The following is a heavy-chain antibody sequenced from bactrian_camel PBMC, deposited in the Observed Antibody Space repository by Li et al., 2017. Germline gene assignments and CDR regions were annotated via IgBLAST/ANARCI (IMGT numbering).Heavy chain of an antibody. J-gene: IGHJ4*01. CDR3: AARTRWTSGSYCALGESHYDR. V-gene: IGHV3S55*01. Sequence: VESGGGSVQAGGSLRLSCSTSGPTFDDRGMGWYRQAPGNECDLVSAIQTNGKICYAESVKGRFTISRDSAKNTLILQMNSLTTEDTAMYYCAARTRWTSGSYCALGESHYDRWGQGTQVTVS. CDR1: GPTFDDRG. D-gene: IGHD2*01. CDR2: IQTNGKI.